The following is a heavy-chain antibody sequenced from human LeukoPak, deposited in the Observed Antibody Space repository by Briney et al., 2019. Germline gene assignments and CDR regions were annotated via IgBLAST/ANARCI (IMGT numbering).Heavy chain of an antibody. Sequence: GGSLRLSCVVSGITFSGYSMIWVRQAPGKGLEWLSFMTTSGNTIFYAEFVKDRFTISRDNAKKSLYLQMNSLRDEDTAVYYCARVGGATAVTMYFEYWGQGTLVTVSS. CDR3: ARVGGATAVTMYFEY. J-gene: IGHJ4*02. D-gene: IGHD1-26*01. CDR2: MTTSGNTI. V-gene: IGHV3-48*02. CDR1: GITFSGYS.